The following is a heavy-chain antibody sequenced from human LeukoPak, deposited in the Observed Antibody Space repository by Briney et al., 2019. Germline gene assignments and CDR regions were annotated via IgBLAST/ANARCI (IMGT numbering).Heavy chain of an antibody. D-gene: IGHD3-22*01. V-gene: IGHV1-2*02. CDR3: ARDRFDDSNGYYYHSYYYMNV. J-gene: IGHJ6*03. CDR2: INPNSGGT. CDR1: GYTFTSYG. Sequence: ASVKVSCKASGYTFTSYGISWVRQAPGQGLEWMGWINPNSGGTNYAQKFQGRVTMTRDTSISTAYMELSRLRSDDTAVYYCARDRFDDSNGYYYHSYYYMNVWGKGTTVTASS.